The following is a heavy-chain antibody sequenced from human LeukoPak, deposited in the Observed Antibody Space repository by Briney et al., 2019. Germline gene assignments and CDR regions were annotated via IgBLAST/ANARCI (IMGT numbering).Heavy chain of an antibody. D-gene: IGHD5-18*01. CDR1: GGSISSYY. V-gene: IGHV4-39*01. CDR2: IYYSGST. J-gene: IGHJ4*02. CDR3: AKTIWLRGLDY. Sequence: SETLSLTCTVSGGSISSYYWGWIRQPPGKGLEWIGSIYYSGSTYYNPSLKSRVTISVDTSKNQFSLKLSSVTAADTAVYYCAKTIWLRGLDYWGQGTLVTVSS.